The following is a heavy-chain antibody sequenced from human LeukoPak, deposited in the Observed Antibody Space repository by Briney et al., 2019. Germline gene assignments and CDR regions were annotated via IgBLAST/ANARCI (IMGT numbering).Heavy chain of an antibody. J-gene: IGHJ5*02. CDR1: GFTFTSHS. D-gene: IGHD2-15*01. CDR3: AKCGGTCWGNWFDP. Sequence: PGGSLRLSYAASGFTFTSHSMTWVRHAPGNWLESHSSIRGSGSDTAHADSGKGPLTISTATSKHTLYIQTNSVRAEDPAVYDCAKCGGTCWGNWFDPWGQGTLVTVSS. CDR2: IRGSGSDT. V-gene: IGHV3-23*01.